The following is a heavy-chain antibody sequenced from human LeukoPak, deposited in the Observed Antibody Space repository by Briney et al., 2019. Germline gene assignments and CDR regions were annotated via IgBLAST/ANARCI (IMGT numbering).Heavy chain of an antibody. V-gene: IGHV3-30*03. CDR1: GFTFSNYG. CDR3: ATDIVVVVAARDY. Sequence: GGSLRLSCAASGFTFSNYGMHWVRQAPGKGLDWVSFISYDGSNKYYADSVKGRFTVSRDNSKNTLYLQMNSLRAEDTAVYYCATDIVVVVAARDYWGQGTLVTVSS. CDR2: ISYDGSNK. D-gene: IGHD2-15*01. J-gene: IGHJ4*02.